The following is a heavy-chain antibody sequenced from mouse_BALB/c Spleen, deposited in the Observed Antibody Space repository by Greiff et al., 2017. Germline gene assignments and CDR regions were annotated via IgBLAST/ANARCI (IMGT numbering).Heavy chain of an antibody. CDR2: ISYSGST. CDR1: GDSITSGY. Sequence: DVMLVESGPSLVKPSQTLSLTCSVTGDSITSGYWNWIRKFPGNKLEYMGYISYSGSTYYNPSLKSRISITRDTSKNQYYLQLNSVTTEDTATYYCARYKEGLRRGFDYWGQGTTLTVSS. D-gene: IGHD2-2*01. J-gene: IGHJ2*01. V-gene: IGHV3-8*02. CDR3: ARYKEGLRRGFDY.